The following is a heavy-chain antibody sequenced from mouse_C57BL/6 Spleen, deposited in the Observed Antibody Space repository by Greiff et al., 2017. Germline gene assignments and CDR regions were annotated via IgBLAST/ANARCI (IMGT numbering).Heavy chain of an antibody. Sequence: QVQLQQSGAELARPGASVKLSCKASGYTFTSYGISWVQQRPGQGLEWIGEISPRSGNSYYNEKFKGKATLPADKSSSKAYMELRSLTAEDAAVYFCARRGGSSYAMDYWGPGTSGTGSS. CDR3: ARRGGSSYAMDY. CDR2: ISPRSGNS. V-gene: IGHV1-81*01. J-gene: IGHJ4*01. D-gene: IGHD1-1*01. CDR1: GYTFTSYG.